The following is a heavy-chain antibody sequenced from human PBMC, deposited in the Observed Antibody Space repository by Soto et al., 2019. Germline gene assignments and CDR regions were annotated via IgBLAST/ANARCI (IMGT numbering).Heavy chain of an antibody. Sequence: GGSLRLSCAASGFTFSSYAMSWVRQAPGKGLEWVSAISGSGGSTYYADSVKGRFTISRDNSKNTLYLQMNSLRAEDTAVYYCAKSRDLWFGEPNWFDPWGQGTLVTVSS. CDR2: ISGSGGST. V-gene: IGHV3-23*01. CDR1: GFTFSSYA. J-gene: IGHJ5*02. CDR3: AKSRDLWFGEPNWFDP. D-gene: IGHD3-10*01.